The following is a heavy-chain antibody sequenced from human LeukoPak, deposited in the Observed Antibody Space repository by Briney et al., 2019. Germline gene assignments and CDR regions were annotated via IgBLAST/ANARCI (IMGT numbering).Heavy chain of an antibody. J-gene: IGHJ3*02. Sequence: PGGSLRLSCAASGFTFSSYWMHWVRQAPGKGLVWVSRINSDGSSTSYADSVKGRFTISRDNAKNTLYLQMNSLRAEDTAVYYCARDSHYYDSSGYYSLDAFDIWGQGTMVPVSS. CDR3: ARDSHYYDSSGYYSLDAFDI. CDR2: INSDGSST. CDR1: GFTFSSYW. D-gene: IGHD3-22*01. V-gene: IGHV3-74*01.